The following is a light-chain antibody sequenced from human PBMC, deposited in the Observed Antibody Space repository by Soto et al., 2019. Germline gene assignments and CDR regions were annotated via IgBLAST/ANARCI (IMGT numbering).Light chain of an antibody. CDR1: QSISSN. V-gene: IGKV3-15*01. J-gene: IGKJ1*01. CDR3: QQYKDWPSWT. Sequence: EIVMTQSPATLSVSPGERATLSCRASQSISSNLAWYQQKPGQAPRLLIYGASTRATGFPARFSGSGSGIEFTLTISSLESEDFAVYYCQQYKDWPSWTFGQGTKVE. CDR2: GAS.